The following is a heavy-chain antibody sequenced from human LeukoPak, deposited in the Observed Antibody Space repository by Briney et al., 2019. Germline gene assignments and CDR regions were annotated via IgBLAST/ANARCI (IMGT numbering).Heavy chain of an antibody. CDR2: IWYDGSNK. V-gene: IGHV3-33*06. CDR3: AKEFDSSGFFDC. Sequence: GGSLRLSCAASGFTFSSYGMHWVRQAPGKGLEWVAVIWYDGSNKYYADSVKGRFTISRDNSKNTLYLQMNSLRAEDTAVYYCAKEFDSSGFFDCWGQGTLVTVSS. CDR1: GFTFSSYG. J-gene: IGHJ4*02. D-gene: IGHD3-22*01.